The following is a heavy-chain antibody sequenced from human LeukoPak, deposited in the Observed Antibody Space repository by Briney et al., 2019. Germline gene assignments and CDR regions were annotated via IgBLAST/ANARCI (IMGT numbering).Heavy chain of an antibody. CDR2: IKSKTDGGTT. J-gene: IGHJ4*02. Sequence: GGSLRPSCAASGFSFSKAWMSWVRQAPGKGLEWVGRIKSKTDGGTTDYAAPVKGRFTISRDDSKNTLYLQMNSLQPEDTAVYYCTTAGSALDSWGQGNLVTVSS. D-gene: IGHD6-25*01. CDR3: TTAGSALDS. CDR1: GFSFSKAW. V-gene: IGHV3-15*01.